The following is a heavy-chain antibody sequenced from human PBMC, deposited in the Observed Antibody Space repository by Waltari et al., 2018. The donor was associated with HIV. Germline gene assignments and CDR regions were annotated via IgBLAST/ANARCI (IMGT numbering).Heavy chain of an antibody. CDR3: AKGCGSGYYYYGMDV. CDR2: ISGSGGST. CDR1: GVTISSYA. J-gene: IGHJ6*02. D-gene: IGHD2-21*01. V-gene: IGHV3-23*01. Sequence: EVQLLASGGGLVQPGGSLRLSCAAFGVTISSYAMSWVRQAPGKGLEWVSAISGSGGSTYYADSVKGRFTISRDNSKNTLYLQMNSLRAEDTAVYYCAKGCGSGYYYYGMDVWGQGTTVTVSS.